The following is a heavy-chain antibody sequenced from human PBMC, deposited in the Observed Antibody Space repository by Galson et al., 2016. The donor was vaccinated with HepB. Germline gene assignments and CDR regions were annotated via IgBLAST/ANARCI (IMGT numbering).Heavy chain of an antibody. D-gene: IGHD2-8*01. CDR2: ISWDGTNI. CDR1: GLKLSHYA. V-gene: IGHV3-9*01. J-gene: IGHJ6*02. CDR3: AKDRVSFYYYGMDV. Sequence: SLRLSCAASGLKLSHYAMHWVRQGPDKGLEWVAGISWDGTNIAYADSVKGRFTISRDNARNSLYLQMNNLRTEDTALYYCAKDRVSFYYYGMDVWGQGTTVTVSS.